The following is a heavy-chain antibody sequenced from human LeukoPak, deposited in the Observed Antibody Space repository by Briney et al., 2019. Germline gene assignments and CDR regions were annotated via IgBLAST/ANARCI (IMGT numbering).Heavy chain of an antibody. CDR3: ASRPYGFLGPFDF. D-gene: IGHD3/OR15-3a*01. CDR2: ISSSGTNI. CDR1: GPTYSNYE. Sequence: GGSLRLSCAVPGPTYSNYEINWVRQAPGKGLEGISYISSSGTNISYADSVKGRFTISRDNAKNSLYLQMNSLRVEDTAVYYCASRPYGFLGPFDFWGQGTLVTVSS. V-gene: IGHV3-48*03. J-gene: IGHJ4*02.